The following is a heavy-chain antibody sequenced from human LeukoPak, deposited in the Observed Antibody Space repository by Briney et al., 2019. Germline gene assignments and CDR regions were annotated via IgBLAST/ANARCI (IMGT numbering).Heavy chain of an antibody. CDR1: GYTFTSYA. CDR2: INAGNGNT. D-gene: IGHD2-8*01. Sequence: ASVKVSCKASGYTFTSYAMHWVRQAPGQRLKWMGWINAGNGNTKYSQEFQGRVTITRDTSASTAYMELSSLRSEDMAVYYCARGGRYCTNGVCYILSYMDVWGKGTTVTVSS. V-gene: IGHV1-3*03. CDR3: ARGGRYCTNGVCYILSYMDV. J-gene: IGHJ6*04.